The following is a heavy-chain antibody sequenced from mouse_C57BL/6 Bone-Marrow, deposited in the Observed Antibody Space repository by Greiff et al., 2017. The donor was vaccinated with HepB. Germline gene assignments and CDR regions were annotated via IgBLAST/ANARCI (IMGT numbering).Heavy chain of an antibody. D-gene: IGHD1-1*01. CDR2: ISSGSSTI. V-gene: IGHV5-17*01. CDR1: GFTFSDYG. J-gene: IGHJ4*01. Sequence: DVKLVESGGGLVKPGGSLKLSCEASGFTFSDYGMHWVRQAPEKGLEWVAYISSGSSTIYYADTVKGRFTISRDNAKNTLFLQMTSLRSEDTAMYYCARNYYGSSSYAMDYWGQGTSVTVSS. CDR3: ARNYYGSSSYAMDY.